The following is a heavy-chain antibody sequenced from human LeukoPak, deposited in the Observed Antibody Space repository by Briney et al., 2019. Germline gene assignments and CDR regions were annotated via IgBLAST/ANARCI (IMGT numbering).Heavy chain of an antibody. J-gene: IGHJ6*02. D-gene: IGHD3-10*02. V-gene: IGHV3-23*01. CDR2: IGSDNKP. Sequence: RGSPRDSCEASGFTFSAYALTWVRQAPGKGLEWVSSIGSDNKPHYSESVKGRFAISRDNSKSMLFLQLNSLRAEDTALYYCARDLHSYVAMDVWGQGTTVTVSS. CDR3: ARDLHSYVAMDV. CDR1: GFTFSAYA.